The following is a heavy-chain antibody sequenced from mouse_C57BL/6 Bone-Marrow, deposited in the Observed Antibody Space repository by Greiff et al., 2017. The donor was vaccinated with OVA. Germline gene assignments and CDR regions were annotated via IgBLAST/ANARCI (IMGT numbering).Heavy chain of an antibody. V-gene: IGHV2-2*01. D-gene: IGHD2-4*01. J-gene: IGHJ3*01. CDR2: IWSGGST. CDR1: GFSLTSYG. Sequence: QVQLKESGPGLVQPSQSLSITCTVSGFSLTSYGVHWVRQSPGKGLEWLGVIWSGGSTDYNAAFISRLSISKDNSKSQVFFKMNSLQADDTAIYYCARNLYDYNWFAYWGQGTLVTVSA. CDR3: ARNLYDYNWFAY.